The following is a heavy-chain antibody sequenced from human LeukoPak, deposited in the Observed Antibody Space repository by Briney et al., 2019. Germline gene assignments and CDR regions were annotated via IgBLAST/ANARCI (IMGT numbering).Heavy chain of an antibody. V-gene: IGHV1-46*01. CDR1: GYTYTSYY. CDR2: INPTGGST. Sequence: ASVKVSCKASGYTYTSYYMHWVRQAPGQGLEWMGLINPTGGSTGYAQKFQGRVTMTRDMSTSTDYMELSSLRAEDTAVYYCARFGPPDAFDIWGQGTMVTVSS. D-gene: IGHD3-16*01. CDR3: ARFGPPDAFDI. J-gene: IGHJ3*02.